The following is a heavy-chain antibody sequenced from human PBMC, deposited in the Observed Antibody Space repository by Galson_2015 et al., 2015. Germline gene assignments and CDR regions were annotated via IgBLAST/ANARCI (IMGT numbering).Heavy chain of an antibody. V-gene: IGHV1-24*01. CDR1: GYTLTELS. Sequence: SVKVSCKVSGYTLTELSMHWVRQAPGKGLEWMGGFDPEDGETIYAQKFQGRVTMTEDTSTDTAYMELSSLRSEDTAVYYCATIAAAGPSVPFFDYWGQGTLVTVSS. CDR3: ATIAAAGPSVPFFDY. J-gene: IGHJ4*02. D-gene: IGHD6-13*01. CDR2: FDPEDGET.